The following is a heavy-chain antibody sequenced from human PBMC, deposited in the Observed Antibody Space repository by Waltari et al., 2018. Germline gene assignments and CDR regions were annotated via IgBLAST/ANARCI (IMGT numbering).Heavy chain of an antibody. Sequence: QVQLQESGPGLVKPSETLSLTCAVSGYSISSGYYWGWIRQPPGKGLEWIGTIQHSGNTHYNPSPKGRGTISVDTAENQFSLKLTSVTAADTAVYYCARKDSGGLDPFDYWGQGTLVTVSS. D-gene: IGHD1-26*01. CDR3: ARKDSGGLDPFDY. J-gene: IGHJ4*02. CDR2: IQHSGNT. CDR1: GYSISSGYY. V-gene: IGHV4-38-2*01.